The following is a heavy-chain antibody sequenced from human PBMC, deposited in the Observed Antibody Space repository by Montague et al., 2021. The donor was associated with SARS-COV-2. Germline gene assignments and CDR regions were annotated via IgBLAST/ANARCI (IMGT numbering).Heavy chain of an antibody. V-gene: IGHV3-21*01. J-gene: IGHJ4*02. CDR3: ARDRRTTRLGELSPLDY. D-gene: IGHD3-16*02. CDR2: VSSSSTYI. CDR1: GVTFSSNS. Sequence: SLRLSCAASGVTFSSNSMSWPRQAPGKGLEWVSSVSSSSTYIYYADSVKGRFTISSDNVKNSLYLQMNSLRAEDTAVYFCARDRRTTRLGELSPLDYWGQGTPVTVSS.